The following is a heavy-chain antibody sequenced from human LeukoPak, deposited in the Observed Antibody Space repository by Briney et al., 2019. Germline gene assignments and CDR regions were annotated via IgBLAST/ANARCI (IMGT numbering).Heavy chain of an antibody. CDR2: IRYDGSNK. CDR3: AKELITMVRGVIITSEYFQH. CDR1: GFTFSSYW. Sequence: GGSLRLSCAASGFTFSSYWMSWVRQAPGKGLEWVAFIRYDGSNKYYADSVKGRFTISRDNSKNTLYLQMNSLRAEDTAVYYCAKELITMVRGVIITSEYFQHWGQGTLVTVSS. D-gene: IGHD3-10*01. V-gene: IGHV3-30*02. J-gene: IGHJ1*01.